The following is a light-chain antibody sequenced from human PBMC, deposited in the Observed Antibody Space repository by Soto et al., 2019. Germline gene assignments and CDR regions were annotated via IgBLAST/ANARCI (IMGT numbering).Light chain of an antibody. Sequence: IVPTQSPLSLPVTPGEPASISCRSSQSLVHRNGYDSLIWSLQKPGQSPQLLISMSTHRASGVPHRCSGSGSGRDFTMTISSVQTEDVGVYYCMQARQNPVTFGGGTKVEIK. CDR1: QSLVHRNGYDS. CDR3: MQARQNPVT. J-gene: IGKJ4*01. CDR2: MST. V-gene: IGKV2-28*01.